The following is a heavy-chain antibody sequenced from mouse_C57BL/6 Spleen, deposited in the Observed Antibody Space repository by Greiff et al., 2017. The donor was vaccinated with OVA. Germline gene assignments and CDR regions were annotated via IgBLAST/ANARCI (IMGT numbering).Heavy chain of an antibody. CDR1: GYSFTDYN. CDR2: INPNYGTT. Sequence: EVKLMESGPELVKPGASVKISCKASGYSFTDYNMNWVKQSNGKSLEWIGVINPNYGTTSYNQKFKGKATLTVDQSSSTAYMQLNSLTSEDSAVYYCARSGDYYGSSPPWFAYWGQGTLVTVSA. J-gene: IGHJ3*01. D-gene: IGHD1-1*01. V-gene: IGHV1-39*01. CDR3: ARSGDYYGSSPPWFAY.